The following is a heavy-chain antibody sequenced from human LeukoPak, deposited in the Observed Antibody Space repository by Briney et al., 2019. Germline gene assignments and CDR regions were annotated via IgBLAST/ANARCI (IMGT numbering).Heavy chain of an antibody. CDR2: IYYSGST. CDR1: GGSISSYY. D-gene: IGHD3-10*01. J-gene: IGHJ2*01. V-gene: IGHV4-59*01. Sequence: SETLSLTCTVSGGSISSYYWNWIRQPPGKGLEWIGYIYYSGSTNYNPSLKNRVTISVDTSKNQFSLKLSSVTAADTAVYYCARGVNYYGAYWYFDLWGRGTLVTVSS. CDR3: ARGVNYYGAYWYFDL.